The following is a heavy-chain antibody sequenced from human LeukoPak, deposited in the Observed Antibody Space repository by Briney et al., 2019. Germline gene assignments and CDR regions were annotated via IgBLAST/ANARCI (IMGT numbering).Heavy chain of an antibody. CDR2: CDPEDGET. CDR3: ATGVDTAMGVFDY. Sequence: ASVKVSCKVSGYTLTGLSMHWVRQAPGKGLEWMGGCDPEDGETIYAQKFQGRVTMTEDTSTDTAYMELSSLRSEDTAVYYCATGVDTAMGVFDYWGQGTLVTVSS. V-gene: IGHV1-24*01. J-gene: IGHJ4*02. D-gene: IGHD5-18*01. CDR1: GYTLTGLS.